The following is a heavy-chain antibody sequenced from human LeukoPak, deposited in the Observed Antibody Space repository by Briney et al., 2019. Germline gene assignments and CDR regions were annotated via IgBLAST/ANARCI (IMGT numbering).Heavy chain of an antibody. V-gene: IGHV3-21*01. CDR2: ISSSSSYI. J-gene: IGHJ3*02. D-gene: IGHD4-17*01. CDR3: AREGDYGRKEAFDI. Sequence: PGGSLRLSCAASGFTFSSYSMNWVRQAPGKGLEWVSSISSSSSYIYYADSVKGRFTISRDNAKNSLYLQMNSLRAEDTAVYYCAREGDYGRKEAFDIWGQGTMVTVSS. CDR1: GFTFSSYS.